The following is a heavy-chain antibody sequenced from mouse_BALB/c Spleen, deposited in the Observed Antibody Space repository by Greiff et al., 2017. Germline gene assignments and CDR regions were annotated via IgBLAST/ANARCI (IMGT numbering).Heavy chain of an antibody. Sequence: EVQLQESGTVLARPGASVKMSCKASGYSFTSYWMHWVKQRPGQGLEWIGAIYPGNSDTSYNQKFKGKAKLTAVTSASTAYMELSSLTNEDSAVYYCTRLGIYYDGSRYYFDYGGQGTTLTVSS. CDR3: TRLGIYYDGSRYYFDY. V-gene: IGHV1-5*01. CDR2: IYPGNSDT. D-gene: IGHD1-1*01. J-gene: IGHJ2*01. CDR1: GYSFTSYW.